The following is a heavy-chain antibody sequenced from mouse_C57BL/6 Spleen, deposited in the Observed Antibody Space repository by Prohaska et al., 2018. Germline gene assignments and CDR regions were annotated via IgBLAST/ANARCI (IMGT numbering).Heavy chain of an antibody. V-gene: IGHV14-1*01. CDR1: GFNIKDYY. J-gene: IGHJ3*01. D-gene: IGHD1-1*01. Sequence: KLSCTASGFNIKDYYMHWVKQRPEQGLEWIGRIDPEDGDTEYAPKFQGKATMTADTSSNTAYLQLSSLTSEDTAVYYCTPYYYGSSWFAYWGQGTLVTVSA. CDR3: TPYYYGSSWFAY. CDR2: IDPEDGDT.